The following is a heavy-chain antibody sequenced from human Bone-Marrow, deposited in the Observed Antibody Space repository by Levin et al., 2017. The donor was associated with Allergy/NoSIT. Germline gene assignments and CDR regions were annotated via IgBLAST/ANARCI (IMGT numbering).Heavy chain of an antibody. Sequence: GGSLRLSCAVSGFTVDDYVMHWVRQAPGKGLEWVSGIGWNGNVLGYSDSVRGRFTISRDNAKMSLYLQMNSLRSEDTALYYCATDYRIGTVAGAFRVWGRGTSVSVSS. J-gene: IGHJ3*01. D-gene: IGHD1-26*01. CDR3: ATDYRIGTVAGAFRV. CDR2: IGWNGNVL. CDR1: GFTVDDYV. V-gene: IGHV3-9*01.